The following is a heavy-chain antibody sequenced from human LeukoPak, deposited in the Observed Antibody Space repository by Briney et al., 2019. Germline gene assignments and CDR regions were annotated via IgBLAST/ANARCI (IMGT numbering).Heavy chain of an antibody. CDR1: GFTFSSYW. CDR2: INSDGSST. D-gene: IGHD2-8*01. V-gene: IGHV3-74*01. J-gene: IGHJ6*02. CDR3: ARDGYCTNGVCYYYGMDV. Sequence: GGSLRLSCAASGFTFSSYWMHWVRQAPGKGLVWVSRINSDGSSTSYADSVKGRFTISRDNAKNTLYLQMNSLRAEDTAVYYCARDGYCTNGVCYYYGMDVWGQGTTVTVSS.